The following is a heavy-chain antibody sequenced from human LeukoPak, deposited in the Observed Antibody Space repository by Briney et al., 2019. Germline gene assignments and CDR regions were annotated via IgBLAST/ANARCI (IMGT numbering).Heavy chain of an antibody. J-gene: IGHJ5*02. D-gene: IGHD3-10*01. CDR2: IYHSGST. Sequence: PSGTLSLTCAVSGGSISSSNWRSWVRPPPGKGLEWIGEIYHSGSTNYNPSLKSRVTISVDKSKNQFSLKLSSVTAADTAEYYCAGSGLEYGSGSYYNLQGFDPWGQGTLVTVSS. CDR1: GGSISSSNW. CDR3: AGSGLEYGSGSYYNLQGFDP. V-gene: IGHV4-4*02.